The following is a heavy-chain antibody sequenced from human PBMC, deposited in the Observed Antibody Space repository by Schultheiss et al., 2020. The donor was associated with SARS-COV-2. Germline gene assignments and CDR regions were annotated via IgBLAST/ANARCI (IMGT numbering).Heavy chain of an antibody. Sequence: ESLKISCAASGFTFSSYAMSWVRQAPGKGLEWIGEINHSGSTNYNPSLKSRVTISVDTSKNQFSLKLSSVTAADTAVYYCARGYYDFWSGYYLEFDYWGQGTLVTVSS. D-gene: IGHD3-3*01. J-gene: IGHJ4*02. CDR1: GFTFSSYA. CDR2: INHSGST. CDR3: ARGYYDFWSGYYLEFDY. V-gene: IGHV4-34*01.